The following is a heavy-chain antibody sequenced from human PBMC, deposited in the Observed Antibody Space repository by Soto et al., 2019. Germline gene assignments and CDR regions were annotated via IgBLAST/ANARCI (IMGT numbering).Heavy chain of an antibody. J-gene: IGHJ4*02. CDR2: IYWDGES. Sequence: SGPALVNPXETLTLTCTFSGFLFTTTRMGVGWTRQPPGKALEWLAIIYWDGESRYNPLLRRRLTLTEDTSKNQVVLTMTNMDPKDTATHYCAHRDSTGTTTYFDSWGQGIPVTVSS. CDR1: GFLFTTTRMG. V-gene: IGHV2-5*02. CDR3: AHRDSTGTTTYFDS. D-gene: IGHD1-1*01.